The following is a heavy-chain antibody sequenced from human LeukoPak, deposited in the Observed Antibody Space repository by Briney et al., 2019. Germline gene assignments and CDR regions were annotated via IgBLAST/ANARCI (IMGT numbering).Heavy chain of an antibody. CDR1: GFTFSTYA. V-gene: IGHV3-23*01. D-gene: IGHD5-18*01. CDR2: FSGSGGST. CDR3: AKDLGMQVWFPL. Sequence: GGALRLSCAASGFTFSTYAMSWVRQAPGKGLGWVSSFSGSGGSTYYADSVKGRVTISRDNSKNTLCLQMNSLRAEDTAVYYCAKDLGMQVWFPLWGQGPLVTVSS. J-gene: IGHJ4*02.